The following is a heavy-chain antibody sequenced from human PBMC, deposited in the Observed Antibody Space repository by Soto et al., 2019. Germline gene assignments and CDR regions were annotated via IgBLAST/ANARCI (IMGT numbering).Heavy chain of an antibody. CDR1: GGSFSGYY. Sequence: QVQLQQWGAGLLKPSETLSLTCAVYGGSFSGYYWSWIRQPPGKGLEWIGEINHSGSTNYNPSLKSRVTISVDTSKNQFSLKLSSVTAADTVVYYCARNIQWLTPLDYWGQGTLVTVSS. CDR2: INHSGST. V-gene: IGHV4-34*01. J-gene: IGHJ4*02. D-gene: IGHD6-19*01. CDR3: ARNIQWLTPLDY.